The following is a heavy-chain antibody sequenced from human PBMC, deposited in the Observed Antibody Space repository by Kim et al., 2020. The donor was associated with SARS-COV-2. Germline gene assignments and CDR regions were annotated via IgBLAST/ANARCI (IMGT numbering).Heavy chain of an antibody. Sequence: GGSLRLSCTASGFTFADYAMSWVRQAPGKGLEWVGYIRSKAYGGAPETAASLKGRFTVSRDDSKNIAFLHMDSLQTEDTAMYFCARAGEQWTAQGSYFDFWGQGTLVTVSS. CDR1: GFTFADYA. D-gene: IGHD6-19*01. J-gene: IGHJ4*02. V-gene: IGHV3-49*04. CDR2: IRSKAYGGAP. CDR3: ARAGEQWTAQGSYFDF.